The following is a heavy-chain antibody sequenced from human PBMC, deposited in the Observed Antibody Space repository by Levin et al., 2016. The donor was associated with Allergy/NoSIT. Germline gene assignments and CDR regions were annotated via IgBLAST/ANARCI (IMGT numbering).Heavy chain of an antibody. J-gene: IGHJ3*01. D-gene: IGHD6-13*01. V-gene: IGHV3-23*01. CDR3: AKYNLYGTIANGFDV. CDR2: ISDSSSVT. Sequence: GGSLRLPCAASGFTFGAYAMSWFRQAPGKGLEWVSVISDSSSVTHYADSVKGRFTISRDNSKSALYLQMNSLRDEDTAIYYCAKYNLYGTIANGFDVWGQGTMVTVSS. CDR1: GFTFGAYA.